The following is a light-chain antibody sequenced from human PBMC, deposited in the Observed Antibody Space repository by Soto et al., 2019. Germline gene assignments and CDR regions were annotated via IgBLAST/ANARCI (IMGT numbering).Light chain of an antibody. Sequence: DIVLTQSPGILSLSPGERATLSCRASQTVPANYLAWYQQRFGQAPRLLIYGASSRATGIPDRFSGSGSGTDFTLGISTLEPEDVGVYYAPNYCTSPLKFRRGPKVEIK. CDR1: QTVPANY. V-gene: IGKV3-20*01. CDR3: PNYCTSPLK. J-gene: IGKJ4*01. CDR2: GAS.